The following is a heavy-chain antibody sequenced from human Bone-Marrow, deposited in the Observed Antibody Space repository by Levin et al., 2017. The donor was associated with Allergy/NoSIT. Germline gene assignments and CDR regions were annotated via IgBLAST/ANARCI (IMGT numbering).Heavy chain of an antibody. CDR1: GFTFRDYY. J-gene: IGHJ4*02. D-gene: IGHD3-3*01. CDR3: ARDRHDFWSDTPFDH. V-gene: IGHV3-11*01. Sequence: PGGSLRLSCAASGFTFRDYYMSWIRQAPGKGLEWISHIGGSDGNFYYADSVKGRFTISRDNAKNSMYLQMNSMTAEDTAVYFCARDRHDFWSDTPFDHWGQGALVTVSS. CDR2: IGGSDGNF.